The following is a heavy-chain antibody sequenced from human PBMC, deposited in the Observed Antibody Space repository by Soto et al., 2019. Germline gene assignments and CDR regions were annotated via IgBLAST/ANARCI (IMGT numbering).Heavy chain of an antibody. CDR2: IKGDGSRI. CDR1: GFTFSSYA. CDR3: ARGIPGYYGKDV. Sequence: GGSLRLSCAASGFTFSSYAMHWVRQASGKGLEWVSRIKGDGSRIYYADSVKGRFTISRDNAKNTVYVQMNSLGDEDAAVYYCARGIPGYYGKDVWGQGATVTVSS. V-gene: IGHV3-74*01. D-gene: IGHD2-2*02. J-gene: IGHJ6*01.